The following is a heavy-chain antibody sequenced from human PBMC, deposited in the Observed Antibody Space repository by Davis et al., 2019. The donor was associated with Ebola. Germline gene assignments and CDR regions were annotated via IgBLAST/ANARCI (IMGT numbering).Heavy chain of an antibody. Sequence: MPGGSLRLSCAVYGGSFSGYYWSWIRQPPGKGLEWIGEINHSGSTNYIPSLKSRVTISVDTSKNQFSLKLSSVTAADTAVYYCRSTVTPHWGQGTLVTVSS. D-gene: IGHD4-17*01. CDR3: RSTVTPH. J-gene: IGHJ4*02. CDR1: GGSFSGYY. V-gene: IGHV4-34*01. CDR2: INHSGST.